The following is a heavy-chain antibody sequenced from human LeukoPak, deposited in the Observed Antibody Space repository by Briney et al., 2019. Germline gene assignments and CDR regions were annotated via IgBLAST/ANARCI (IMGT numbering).Heavy chain of an antibody. D-gene: IGHD3-22*01. CDR2: INQSGST. CDR1: GGSISSGASD. CDR3: ARAARQGFTMVVVPFFYFDL. Sequence: SETLSLTCTVSGGSISSGASDGGWIRQHRKRGLEWVGYINQSGSTYYNPSLGSRVTMSVDTSKNQFSLKLSSVTAADSAVYYCARAARQGFTMVVVPFFYFDLWARGTLVSLSS. J-gene: IGHJ2*01. V-gene: IGHV4-31*03.